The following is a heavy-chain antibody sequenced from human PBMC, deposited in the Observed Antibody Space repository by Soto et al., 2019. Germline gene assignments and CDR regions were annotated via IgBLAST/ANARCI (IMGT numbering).Heavy chain of an antibody. D-gene: IGHD3-10*01. V-gene: IGHV4-34*01. J-gene: IGHJ6*02. Sequence: SDTLSLTCAVNGPSFTGYSWSWIRQPPGKGLEWIGEINHSGSTNYNPSLKSRVTISVDTSKNQFSLKLSSVTAADTAVYYCARVSGIYYYGMDVWGQGTTVT. CDR1: GPSFTGYS. CDR2: INHSGST. CDR3: ARVSGIYYYGMDV.